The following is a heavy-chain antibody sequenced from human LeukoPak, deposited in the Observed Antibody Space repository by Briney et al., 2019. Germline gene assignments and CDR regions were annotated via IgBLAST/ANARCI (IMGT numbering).Heavy chain of an antibody. CDR3: AKDPGLFIGAVAATPFDY. Sequence: PGRSLRLSCAASGFTFDDYAMHWVRQAPGKGLEWVSGISWNSGSIGYADSVKGRFTISRDNAKNSLYLQMNSLRAEDTALYYCAKDPGLFIGAVAATPFDYWGQGTLVTVSS. V-gene: IGHV3-9*01. D-gene: IGHD2-15*01. CDR2: ISWNSGSI. J-gene: IGHJ4*02. CDR1: GFTFDDYA.